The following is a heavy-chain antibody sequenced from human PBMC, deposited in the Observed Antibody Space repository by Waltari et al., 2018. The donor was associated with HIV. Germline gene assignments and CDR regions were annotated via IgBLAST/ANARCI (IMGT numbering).Heavy chain of an antibody. J-gene: IGHJ1*01. V-gene: IGHV1-2*06. CDR2: MKPYNGCT. Sequence: QVKLVQSGAEVKKPGASVKVTSKTSGYTSTGHYVHWMRQTPGQGLEWMGLMKPYNGCTDSAQKFQDRVTMTGDTSVTTAYMEVRSLKSDDTAVYFCARRGWMTSGGLFVQDYFHHWGQGTLVTVSS. CDR1: GYTSTGHY. D-gene: IGHD3-16*02. CDR3: ARRGWMTSGGLFVQDYFHH.